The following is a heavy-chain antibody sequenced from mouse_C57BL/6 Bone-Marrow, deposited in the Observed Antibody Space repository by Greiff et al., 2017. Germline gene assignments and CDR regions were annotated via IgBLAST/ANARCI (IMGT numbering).Heavy chain of an antibody. J-gene: IGHJ2*01. CDR2: IYPTSGRT. CDR1: GYTFTSYW. Sequence: VQLQQSGAELVKPGASVKMSCKASGYTFTSYWITWVKQRPGQGLEWIGDIYPTSGRTNYNEKFKSKAILTVDTPSNTAYMQLSSLPSEDSAVFYCARSGPLGRSFDYWGQGTTLTVSS. D-gene: IGHD4-1*01. V-gene: IGHV1-55*01. CDR3: ARSGPLGRSFDY.